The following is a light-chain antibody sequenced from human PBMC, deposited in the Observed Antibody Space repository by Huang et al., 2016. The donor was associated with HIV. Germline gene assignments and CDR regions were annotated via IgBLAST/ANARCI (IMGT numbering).Light chain of an antibody. CDR3: QQYNNWPPVT. V-gene: IGKV3-15*01. Sequence: IVMTQSPGTLSVSPGERATLSCRASQSVSSNLAWYQQKPGQAPRLLIYDASSRAAGIPARFSGSGSGTEFTLTISSLQSEDFAVYSCQQYNNWPPVTFGPGTKVDIK. CDR1: QSVSSN. J-gene: IGKJ3*01. CDR2: DAS.